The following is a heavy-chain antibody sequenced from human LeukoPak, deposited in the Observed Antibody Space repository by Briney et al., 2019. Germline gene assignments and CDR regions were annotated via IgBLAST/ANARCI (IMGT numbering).Heavy chain of an antibody. CDR2: INGRGAGT. D-gene: IGHD1-26*01. CDR1: GFTFGSYA. CDR3: ARDSEWGLLRSDY. V-gene: IGHV3-23*01. Sequence: GGSLRLSCAASGFTFGSYAMSWVRQAPGEGLEWVSTINGRGAGTFYAESVKGRFTISRDNAKNSLYLQMNSLRAEDTAVYYCARDSEWGLLRSDYWGQGTLVTVSS. J-gene: IGHJ4*02.